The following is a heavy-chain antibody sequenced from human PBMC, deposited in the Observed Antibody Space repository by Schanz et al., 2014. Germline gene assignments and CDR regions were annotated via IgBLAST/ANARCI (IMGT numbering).Heavy chain of an antibody. J-gene: IGHJ1*01. CDR3: ARDTAQSCIGPSCFEYFQH. Sequence: QVQLVQSGAEVKKPGASVKVSCKASGYTFTSYGISWVRQAPGQGLEWMGWISPYNGNTNYAQKLQGRVTMTADTSTSTAYMDLRSLRSDDTALYYCARDTAQSCIGPSCFEYFQHWGQGSLVTVSS. V-gene: IGHV1-18*01. CDR2: ISPYNGNT. CDR1: GYTFTSYG. D-gene: IGHD2-2*01.